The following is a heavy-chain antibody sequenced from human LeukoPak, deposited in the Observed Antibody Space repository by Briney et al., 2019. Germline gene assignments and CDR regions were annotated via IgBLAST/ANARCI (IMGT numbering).Heavy chain of an antibody. CDR1: GFTFSSYG. J-gene: IGHJ6*02. Sequence: PGGSLRLSCAASGFTFSSYGMHWVRQAPGKGLEWVASINHNGNVSYYVDSVKGRFTISRDNAKNSLYLQMSNLRAEDTAVYFCARGGGLDVWGQGATVTVSS. D-gene: IGHD3-16*01. CDR2: INHNGNVS. V-gene: IGHV3-7*03. CDR3: ARGGGLDV.